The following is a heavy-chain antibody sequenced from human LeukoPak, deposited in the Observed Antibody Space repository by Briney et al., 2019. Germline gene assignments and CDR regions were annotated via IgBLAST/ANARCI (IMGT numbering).Heavy chain of an antibody. CDR3: ARVMGYGLRGSWFDP. D-gene: IGHD5-18*01. Sequence: GASVKVSCKASGYTFTSYGISWVRQAPGQGLEWMGWISAYNGNTNYAQKLQGRVTMTTDTSTSTAYMELRSLRSDDTAVYYCARVMGYGLRGSWFDPWGQGTLVTVSS. CDR1: GYTFTSYG. J-gene: IGHJ5*02. V-gene: IGHV1-18*01. CDR2: ISAYNGNT.